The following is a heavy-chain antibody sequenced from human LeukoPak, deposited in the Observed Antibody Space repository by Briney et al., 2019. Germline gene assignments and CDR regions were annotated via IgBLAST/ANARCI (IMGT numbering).Heavy chain of an antibody. CDR2: VRDEGNNK. CDR1: GFTFSSYA. J-gene: IGHJ6*03. V-gene: IGHV3-30*02. D-gene: IGHD3-10*01. Sequence: GGSLSLSCAASGFTFSSYAMHWVRQAPGKGLEWVAFVRDEGNNKYYADSVKGRFTISRENTKKTLCMQMNSGRAEDTAVYYCAKDSAKGFYYCSGSLWHSMDVWGKGTTVTVSS. CDR3: AKDSAKGFYYCSGSLWHSMDV.